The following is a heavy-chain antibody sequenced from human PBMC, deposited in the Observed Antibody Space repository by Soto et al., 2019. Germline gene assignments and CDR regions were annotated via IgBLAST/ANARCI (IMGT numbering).Heavy chain of an antibody. D-gene: IGHD6-13*01. CDR2: TYYRSKWYN. Sequence: SQTLSLTYAISGDSVSSNSAAWNWIRQSPSRGLEWLGRTYYRSKWYNDYAVSVKSRITINPDTSKNQFSLQLNSVTPEDTAVYYCARSSILAAAGRYYYYGMDVWGQGTTVTVSS. J-gene: IGHJ6*02. V-gene: IGHV6-1*01. CDR3: ARSSILAAAGRYYYYGMDV. CDR1: GDSVSSNSAA.